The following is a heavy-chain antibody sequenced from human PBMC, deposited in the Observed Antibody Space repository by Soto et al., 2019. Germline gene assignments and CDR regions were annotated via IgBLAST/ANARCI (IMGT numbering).Heavy chain of an antibody. J-gene: IGHJ6*02. CDR2: INPNSGGT. V-gene: IGHV1-2*02. D-gene: IGHD2-15*01. CDR3: ARDGGSVVLPPSNAMHV. CDR1: GYTFTGYY. Sequence: ASVKVSCKASGYTFTGYYMHWVRQAPGQGLEWMGWINPNSGGTNYAQKFQGRVTMTRDTSISTAYMELSRLRSDDTAVYYCARDGGSVVLPPSNAMHVWGPGPMLTVS.